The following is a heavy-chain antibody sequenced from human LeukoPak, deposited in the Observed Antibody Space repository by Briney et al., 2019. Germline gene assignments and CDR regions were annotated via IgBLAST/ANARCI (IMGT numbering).Heavy chain of an antibody. CDR2: INPNSGGT. V-gene: IGHV1-2*02. CDR1: GYTFTGYY. D-gene: IGHD3-3*01. Sequence: SVKVSCKASGYTFTGYYMHWVRQAPGQGLEWMGWINPNSGGTNYAQKFQGRVTMTRDTSISTAYMELSRLRSDDTAVYYCARSGITIFGVVIPLHWGQGTLVTVSS. J-gene: IGHJ4*02. CDR3: ARSGITIFGVVIPLH.